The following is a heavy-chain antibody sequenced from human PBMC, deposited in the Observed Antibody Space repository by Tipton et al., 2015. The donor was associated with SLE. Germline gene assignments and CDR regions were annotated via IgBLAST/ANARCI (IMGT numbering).Heavy chain of an antibody. J-gene: IGHJ2*01. CDR1: GGTFSNFA. CDR2: IIPIFGTP. CDR3: ARRRWLQLDWYFDL. V-gene: IGHV1-69*01. Sequence: QLVQSGPEVKKPGSSVKVSCKASGGTFSNFAISWVRQAPGQGLEWMGEIIPIFGTPNSAQKFQGRVTITADEVTSTAYMELSSLRPEDTAAYYCARRRWLQLDWYFDLWGRGILVTVSS. D-gene: IGHD5-24*01.